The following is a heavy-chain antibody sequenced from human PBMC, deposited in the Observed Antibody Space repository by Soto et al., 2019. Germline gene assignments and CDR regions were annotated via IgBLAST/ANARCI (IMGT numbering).Heavy chain of an antibody. J-gene: IGHJ6*03. V-gene: IGHV4-34*01. CDR1: GGSFSGYY. CDR2: INHSGST. CDR3: ARRARYYYMDV. Sequence: SETLSLTCAVYGGSFSGYYWSWIRQPPGKGLEWIGEINHSGSTNYNPSLKSRVTISVDTSKNQFSLKLSSVTAADTAVYYCARRARYYYMDVWGKGTTVTVSS. D-gene: IGHD5-12*01.